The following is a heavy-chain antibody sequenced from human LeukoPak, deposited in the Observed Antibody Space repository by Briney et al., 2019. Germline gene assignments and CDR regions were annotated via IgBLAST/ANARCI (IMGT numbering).Heavy chain of an antibody. J-gene: IGHJ6*03. V-gene: IGHV3-23*01. Sequence: PGGSLRLSCAASGFTFSSDAMSWVRQAPGKGLEWVSAISGSGGSTYYADSVKGRFTISRDNSKNTLYLQMNSLRAEDTAVYYCAKGEKGQHYGDYVGDYYYMDVWGKGTTVTVSS. CDR3: AKGEKGQHYGDYVGDYYYMDV. CDR2: ISGSGGST. D-gene: IGHD4-17*01. CDR1: GFTFSSDA.